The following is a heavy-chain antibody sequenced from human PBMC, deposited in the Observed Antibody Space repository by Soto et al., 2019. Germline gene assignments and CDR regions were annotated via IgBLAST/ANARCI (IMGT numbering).Heavy chain of an antibody. CDR3: ASLSDDYVSC. Sequence: QLQLQESGPGLVKPSETLSLTCAVSGGSISSCSNCWGWIRQPPGKGLEWIGNIYYSGSTYYNPSLKXXVXIXXDTSKNQFSLKLSSVTAADTAVYYCASLSDDYVSCWGQGTLVTVSS. CDR1: GGSISSCSNC. V-gene: IGHV4-39*01. J-gene: IGHJ4*02. CDR2: IYYSGST.